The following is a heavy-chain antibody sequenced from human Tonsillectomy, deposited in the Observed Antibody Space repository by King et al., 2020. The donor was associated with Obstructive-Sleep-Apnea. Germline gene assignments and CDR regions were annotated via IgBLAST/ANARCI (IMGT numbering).Heavy chain of an antibody. J-gene: IGHJ6*02. CDR3: ARADYYYYGMDV. V-gene: IGHV4-4*07. CDR2: MYSIGST. Sequence: QVQLQESGPGLVKPSETLSLNCTVSGGSIISYYLSWIRQPSGKGLEWIGHMYSIGSTNYNPSLKSRVTMSVDTSKNQFSLKLSSVTAADTAVYYCARADYYYYGMDVWGQGTTVTISS. CDR1: GGSIISYY.